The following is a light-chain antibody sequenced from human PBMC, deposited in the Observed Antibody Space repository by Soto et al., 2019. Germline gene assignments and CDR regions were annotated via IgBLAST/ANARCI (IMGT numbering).Light chain of an antibody. V-gene: IGKV3-15*01. CDR1: QSVSSRY. CDR3: HRYNNWPHT. J-gene: IGKJ2*01. Sequence: EIVLTQSPATLSLSPGERATLSCRASQSVSSRYLAWYQQKPGQAPRLLIYGASTRATGVPARFSGSGSGTDYTLTISGLQSEDSAVYYCHRYNNWPHTFGQGTKVDIK. CDR2: GAS.